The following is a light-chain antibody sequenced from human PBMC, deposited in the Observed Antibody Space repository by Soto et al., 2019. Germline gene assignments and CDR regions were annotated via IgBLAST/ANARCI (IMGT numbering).Light chain of an antibody. J-gene: IGKJ4*01. CDR3: QMYNSAPPLT. CDR1: QGISNY. Sequence: DIQMTQSPSSLSASVGDRVTITCRASQGISNYLARYQQKPGKVPKLLIYAASTLQSGVPSRFSGSGSGTDFTLNISSLQPEDVATYYCQMYNSAPPLTFGGGTKVEIK. V-gene: IGKV1-27*01. CDR2: AAS.